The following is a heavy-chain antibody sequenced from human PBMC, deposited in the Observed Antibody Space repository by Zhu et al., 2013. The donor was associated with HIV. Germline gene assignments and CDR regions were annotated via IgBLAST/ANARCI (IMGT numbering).Heavy chain of an antibody. D-gene: IGHD2-2*01. CDR3: ARDYTPAAILFALDY. CDR2: INAGNGNT. V-gene: IGHV1-3*01. CDR1: GYTFTSYA. Sequence: QVQLVQSGAEVKKPGASVKVSCKASGYTFTSYAMHWVRQAPGQRLEWMGWINAGNGNTKYSQKFQGRVTITRDTSASTAYMELSSLRSEDTAVYYCARDYTPAAILFALDYWGQGTLVTVSS. J-gene: IGHJ4*02.